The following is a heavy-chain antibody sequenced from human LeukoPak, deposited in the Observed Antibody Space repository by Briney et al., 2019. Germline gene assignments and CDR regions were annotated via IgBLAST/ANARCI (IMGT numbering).Heavy chain of an antibody. V-gene: IGHV4-38-2*02. J-gene: IGHJ4*02. CDR3: VWGQYYFDS. D-gene: IGHD1-26*01. Sequence: SETLSLTCTVPGYSISSGHYWGWIRQPPGKGLDWIGSMDYSGSTYHNPSLRSRVTISMDSFNNQFSLKLTSVTAADTAVYYCVWGQYYFDSWGQGTLVTVSS. CDR1: GYSISSGHY. CDR2: MDYSGST.